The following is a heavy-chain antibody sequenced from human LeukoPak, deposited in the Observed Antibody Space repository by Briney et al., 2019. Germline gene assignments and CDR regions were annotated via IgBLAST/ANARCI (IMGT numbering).Heavy chain of an antibody. CDR2: TNQEGSEK. Sequence: GGSLRLSCAASGFTLSTYWMSWVRQAPGKGLEWVANTNQEGSEKYYVDSVKGRFTISKDNAKNALYLQMNSLRAEDTAVYYCARDISYDSSGCYYPDWSIGGMDVWGQGTTVTVSS. CDR3: ARDISYDSSGCYYPDWSIGGMDV. D-gene: IGHD3-22*01. J-gene: IGHJ6*02. CDR1: GFTLSTYW. V-gene: IGHV3-7*01.